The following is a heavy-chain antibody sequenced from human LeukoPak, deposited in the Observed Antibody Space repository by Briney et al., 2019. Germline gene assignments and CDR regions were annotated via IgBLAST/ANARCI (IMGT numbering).Heavy chain of an antibody. J-gene: IGHJ3*02. CDR2: LNWNGAST. D-gene: IGHD3-22*01. CDR3: TRRYNYDSSGYYYVRDAFDI. V-gene: IGHV3-20*04. CDR1: GFTFDDYG. Sequence: GGSLRLSCAASGFTFDDYGLSWVRQVPGKGLEWFSGLNWNGASTGYADSVKGRFTISRDNAKNSLYLQMNSLTAEDTAVYYCTRRYNYDSSGYYYVRDAFDIWGRGTMVTVSS.